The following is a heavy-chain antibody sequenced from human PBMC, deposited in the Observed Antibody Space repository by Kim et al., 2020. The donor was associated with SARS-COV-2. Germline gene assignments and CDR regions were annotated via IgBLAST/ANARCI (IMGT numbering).Heavy chain of an antibody. CDR2: INHSGST. V-gene: IGHV4-34*01. J-gene: IGHJ4*02. CDR1: GGSFSGYY. CDR3: ARGEGIAAAGRSRGNYFDY. D-gene: IGHD6-13*01. Sequence: SETLSLTCAVYGGSFSGYYWSWIRQPPGKGLEWIGEINHSGSTNYNPSLKSRVTISVDTSKNQFSLKLSSVTAADTAVYYCARGEGIAAAGRSRGNYFDYWGQGTLVTVSS.